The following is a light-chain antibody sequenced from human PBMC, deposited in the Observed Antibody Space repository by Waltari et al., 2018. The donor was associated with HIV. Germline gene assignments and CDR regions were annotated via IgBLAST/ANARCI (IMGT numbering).Light chain of an antibody. CDR3: NSRDSSGNHLV. Sequence: SSELTQDPAVSVALGQTVRITCQGDSLRSYYASWYQQKPGQAPVLVIYGKNNRPSGIPDRFSGSSSGNTASSTITGAQAEDEADYYCNSRDSSGNHLVFGGGTKLTVL. J-gene: IGLJ2*01. CDR1: SLRSYY. V-gene: IGLV3-19*01. CDR2: GKN.